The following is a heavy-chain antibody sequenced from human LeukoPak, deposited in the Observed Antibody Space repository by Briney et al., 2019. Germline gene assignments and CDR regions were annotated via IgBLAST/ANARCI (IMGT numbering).Heavy chain of an antibody. CDR2: IYYTGST. Sequence: PSETLSLTCTVSGGSISSSSYYWGWIRQPPGKGLEWIGSIYYTGSTYYNPSLKSRVTISVDTSKNQLSLKLSSVTAADTAVYYCASSNTVVVVVATQFDYWGQGTLVTVSS. J-gene: IGHJ4*02. CDR3: ASSNTVVVVVATQFDY. CDR1: GGSISSSSYY. D-gene: IGHD2-15*01. V-gene: IGHV4-39*01.